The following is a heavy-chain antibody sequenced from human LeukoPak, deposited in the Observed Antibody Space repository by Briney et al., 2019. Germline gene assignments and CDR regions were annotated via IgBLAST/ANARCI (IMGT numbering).Heavy chain of an antibody. CDR3: ARPVVVGTNWFDP. D-gene: IGHD1/OR15-1a*01. Sequence: GGSLRLSCVASGFSFSTYWMSWVRQAPGKGLEWVANIKQDGSEKYYVDSVKGRFTISRDNAKNSVYLQMNRLRVEDTAVYYCARPVVVGTNWFDPWGQGTLVTVSS. J-gene: IGHJ5*02. CDR2: IKQDGSEK. CDR1: GFSFSTYW. V-gene: IGHV3-7*01.